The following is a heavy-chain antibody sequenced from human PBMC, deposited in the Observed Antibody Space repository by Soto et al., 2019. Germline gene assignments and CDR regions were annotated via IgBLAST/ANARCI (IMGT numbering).Heavy chain of an antibody. CDR2: MNPNSGNT. CDR1: GYTFTSYD. J-gene: IGHJ3*02. V-gene: IGHV1-8*01. CDR3: ARMRTRNDAFDI. Sequence: ASVKVSCKASGYTFTSYDINWVRQATGQGLEWMGWMNPNSGNTGYAQKFQGRVTMTRNTSISTAYMELSSLRSEDTAVYYCARMRTRNDAFDIWGQGTMVTVSS.